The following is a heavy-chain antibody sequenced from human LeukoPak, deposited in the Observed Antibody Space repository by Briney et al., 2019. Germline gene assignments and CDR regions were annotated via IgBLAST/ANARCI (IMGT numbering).Heavy chain of an antibody. V-gene: IGHV3-23*01. J-gene: IGHJ5*02. CDR1: GYTHSSHA. Sequence: GGSLRLSCAASGYTHSSHAMSWVRQAPGKGLEWVSAISGSGGSTYYADSVKGRFTISRDNSKNTLYLQMNSLRAEHTAVYYCAKEGSGWYLPGCFDPWGQGTLVTVSS. CDR2: ISGSGGST. D-gene: IGHD6-19*01. CDR3: AKEGSGWYLPGCFDP.